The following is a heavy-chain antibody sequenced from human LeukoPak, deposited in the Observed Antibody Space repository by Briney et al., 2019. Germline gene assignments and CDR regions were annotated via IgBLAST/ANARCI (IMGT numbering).Heavy chain of an antibody. CDR3: ARDRYSSGWQGGFDY. J-gene: IGHJ4*02. CDR1: GFTFSSYS. Sequence: GGSLRLSCAASGFTFSSYSMNWVRQAPGKGLEWVSSISSSSSYIYYADSVKGRFTISRDDAKNSLYLRMNSLRAEDTAVYYCARDRYSSGWQGGFDYWGQGTLVTVSS. D-gene: IGHD6-19*01. CDR2: ISSSSSYI. V-gene: IGHV3-21*01.